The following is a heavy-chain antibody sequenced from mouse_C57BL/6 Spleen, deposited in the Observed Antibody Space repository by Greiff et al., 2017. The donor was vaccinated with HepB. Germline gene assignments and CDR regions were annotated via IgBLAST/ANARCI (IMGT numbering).Heavy chain of an antibody. D-gene: IGHD1-1*01. CDR3: ARSITTVVEGAY. V-gene: IGHV1-59*01. CDR1: GYTFTSYW. J-gene: IGHJ3*01. CDR2: IDPSDSYT. Sequence: QVHVKQPGAELVRPGTSVKLSCKASGYTFTSYWMHWVKQRPGQGLEWIGVIDPSDSYTNYNQKFKGKATLTVDTSSSTAYMQLSSLTSEDSAVYYCARSITTVVEGAYWGQGTLVTVSA.